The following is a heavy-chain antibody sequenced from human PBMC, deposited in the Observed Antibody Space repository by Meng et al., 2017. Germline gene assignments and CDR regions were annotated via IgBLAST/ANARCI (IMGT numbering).Heavy chain of an antibody. J-gene: IGHJ5*02. Sequence: SVKVSCKASGGTFSSYTISWVRQAPGQGLEWMGRIIPILGIANYAQKFQGRVTITADKSTSTAYMELSSLRSEDTAVYYCASYGSGSYYRNWFDPCGQGILV. CDR3: ASYGSGSYYRNWFDP. CDR1: GGTFSSYT. D-gene: IGHD3-10*01. CDR2: IIPILGIA. V-gene: IGHV1-69*02.